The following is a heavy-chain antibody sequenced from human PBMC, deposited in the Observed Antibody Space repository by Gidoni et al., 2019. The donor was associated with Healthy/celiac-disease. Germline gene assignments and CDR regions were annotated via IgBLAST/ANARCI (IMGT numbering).Heavy chain of an antibody. CDR2: IYPGDSDT. CDR3: ARHWSGSYYYFDY. Sequence: RQMPGKGLEWMGIIYPGDSDTRYSPSFQGQVTISADKSISTAYLQWSSLKASDTAMYYCARHWSGSYYYFDYWGQGTLVTVSS. V-gene: IGHV5-51*01. D-gene: IGHD1-26*01. J-gene: IGHJ4*02.